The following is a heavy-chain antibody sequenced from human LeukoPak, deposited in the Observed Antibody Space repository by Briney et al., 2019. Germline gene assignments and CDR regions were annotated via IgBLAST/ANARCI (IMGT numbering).Heavy chain of an antibody. D-gene: IGHD1-26*01. CDR2: ISGSGGST. V-gene: IGHV3-23*01. CDR3: ARARNGTLKY. CDR1: GFTFSSYA. Sequence: GGSLRLSCAASGFTFSSYAMSWVRQAPGKGLEWVSAISGSGGSTYYADSVKGRFTISRDNSKNTLYVQMNSLRAEDTAVYYCARARNGTLKYWGQGTLVTVCS. J-gene: IGHJ4*02.